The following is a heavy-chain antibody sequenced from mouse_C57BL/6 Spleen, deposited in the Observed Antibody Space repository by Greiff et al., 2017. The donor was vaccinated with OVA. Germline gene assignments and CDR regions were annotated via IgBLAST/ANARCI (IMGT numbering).Heavy chain of an antibody. CDR1: GFTFSSYG. Sequence: VQLKESGGDLVKPGGSLKLSCAASGFTFSSYGMSWVRQTPDKRLEWVATISSGGSYTYYPDSVKGRFTISRDNAKNTLYLQMSSLKSEDTAMYYCARQGTGTDYFDYWGQGTTLTVSS. V-gene: IGHV5-6*01. J-gene: IGHJ2*01. CDR3: ARQGTGTDYFDY. D-gene: IGHD4-1*01. CDR2: ISSGGSYT.